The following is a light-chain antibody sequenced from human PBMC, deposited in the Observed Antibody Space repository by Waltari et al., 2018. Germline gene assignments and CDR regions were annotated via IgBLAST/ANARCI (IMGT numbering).Light chain of an antibody. Sequence: EIVLTQSPGTLSLSPGERATLSCRASQSLSSSYLAWYQQKPGQAPRLLIYDASSRATGIPDRFSGSGSGTDVTLTISRLEPEDFAVYYCQQYGSSRGAFGQGTKVEI. CDR1: QSLSSSY. CDR3: QQYGSSRGA. V-gene: IGKV3-20*01. CDR2: DAS. J-gene: IGKJ1*01.